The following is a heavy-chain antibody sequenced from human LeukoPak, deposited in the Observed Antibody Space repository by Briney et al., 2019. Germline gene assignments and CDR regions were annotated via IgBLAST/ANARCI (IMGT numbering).Heavy chain of an antibody. V-gene: IGHV3-21*01. Sequence: GGSLRLSCAASGFGFSSYSMNWVRQAPGKGLEWVSCISSSSYIYYADSVKGRFTISRDNAKNSLYLQMNSLRAEDTAVYFCARDPIGELYYCYMDVWGKGITVTVSS. J-gene: IGHJ6*03. D-gene: IGHD4-17*01. CDR1: GFGFSSYS. CDR2: ISSSSYI. CDR3: ARDPIGELYYCYMDV.